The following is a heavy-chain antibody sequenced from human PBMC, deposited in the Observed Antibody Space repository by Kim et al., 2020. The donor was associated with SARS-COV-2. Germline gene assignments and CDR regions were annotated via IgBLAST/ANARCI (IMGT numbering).Heavy chain of an antibody. CDR2: VSPTGDNR. V-gene: IGHV1-2*06. J-gene: IGHJ4*02. CDR3: AVAVEAPADPNFDY. D-gene: IGHD2-2*01. CDR1: GNIFTGHY. Sequence: ASVKVSCKSSGNIFTGHYIHWVRQAPGQGLEWMGRVSPTGDNRNYAQKFQGRVTMTRDTSLSTAYMDLSGLTPDDTALYYCAVAVEAPADPNFDYWGQGTLVTVSS.